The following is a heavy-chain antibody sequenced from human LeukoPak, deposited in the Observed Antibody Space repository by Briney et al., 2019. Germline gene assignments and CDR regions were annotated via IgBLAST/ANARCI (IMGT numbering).Heavy chain of an antibody. V-gene: IGHV3-21*01. CDR3: ARESSESFDI. Sequence: KSGGSLRLSCAASGFTFTSHSMNWVRQAPGKGLEWVSSIGSRSTSIYYADSVKGRFTISRDNAKNSLCLQMNSLRAEDTAVYYCARESSESFDIWGQGTMVTVS. CDR1: GFTFTSHS. D-gene: IGHD6-25*01. CDR2: IGSRSTSI. J-gene: IGHJ3*02.